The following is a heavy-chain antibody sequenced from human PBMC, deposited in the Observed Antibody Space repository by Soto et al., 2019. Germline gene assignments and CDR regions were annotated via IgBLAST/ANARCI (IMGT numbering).Heavy chain of an antibody. CDR2: IIPIFGTA. J-gene: IGHJ5*02. V-gene: IGHV1-69*13. CDR1: VGPFSSHA. CDR3: ARRLEGRMRGWFDP. D-gene: IGHD3-3*01. Sequence: GGSVKVCYKSSVGPFSSHATSLVRQAPGQGLEWMGGIIPIFGTANYAQKFQGRVTITADESTSTAYMELSSLRSEDTAVYYCARRLEGRMRGWFDPWGQGTLVTGSS.